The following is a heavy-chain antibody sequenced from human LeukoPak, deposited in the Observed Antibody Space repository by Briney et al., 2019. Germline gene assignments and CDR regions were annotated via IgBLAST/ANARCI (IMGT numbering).Heavy chain of an antibody. CDR2: ISYDGSNK. CDR1: GFTLSSYA. V-gene: IGHV3-30*04. D-gene: IGHD6-13*01. CDR3: ARGAFGSSWYGDCDY. J-gene: IGHJ4*02. Sequence: PGGSLRLSCAASGFTLSSYAMHWVRQAPGKGLEWVAVISYDGSNKYYADSVKGRFTISRDNSKNTLYLQMNSLRAEDTAVYYCARGAFGSSWYGDCDYWGQGTLVTVSS.